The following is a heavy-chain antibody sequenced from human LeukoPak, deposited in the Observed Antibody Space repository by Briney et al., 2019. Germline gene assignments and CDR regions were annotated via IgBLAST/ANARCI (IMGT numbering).Heavy chain of an antibody. CDR2: ISGGGGST. V-gene: IGHV3-23*01. CDR1: GFTFTSYS. D-gene: IGHD1-26*01. Sequence: GGSLRLSCAASGFTFTSYSMNWVRQAPGKGLEWVSTISGGGGSTYYADSVKGRFTISRDNSKNTLSLQMNSLRAEDTAVYYCAKRSGSYSGYDYWGQGILVTVSS. CDR3: AKRSGSYSGYDY. J-gene: IGHJ4*02.